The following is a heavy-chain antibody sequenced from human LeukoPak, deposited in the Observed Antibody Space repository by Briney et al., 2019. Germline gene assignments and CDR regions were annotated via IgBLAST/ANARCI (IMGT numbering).Heavy chain of an antibody. Sequence: ASVKVSCKASGGTFSSYAISWVRQAPGQGLEWMGWISAYNGNTNYAQKLQGRVTMTTDTSTSTAYMELRSLRSDDTAVYYCARDQYDFWSGSPHFDYWGQGTLVTVSS. D-gene: IGHD3-3*01. J-gene: IGHJ4*02. CDR1: GGTFSSYA. CDR3: ARDQYDFWSGSPHFDY. CDR2: ISAYNGNT. V-gene: IGHV1-18*01.